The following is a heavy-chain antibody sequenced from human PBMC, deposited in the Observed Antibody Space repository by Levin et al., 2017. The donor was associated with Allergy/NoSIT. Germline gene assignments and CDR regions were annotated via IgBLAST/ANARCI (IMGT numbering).Heavy chain of an antibody. CDR1: GYTFTSYA. CDR2: INTNTGNP. J-gene: IGHJ4*02. V-gene: IGHV7-4-1*02. Sequence: GESLKISCKASGYTFTSYAMNWVRQAPGQGLEWMGWINTNTGNPTYAQGFTGRFVYSLDTSVSTAYLQISSLKAEDTAVYYCARGDCSGGSCYGYWGQGTLVTVSS. CDR3: ARGDCSGGSCYGY. D-gene: IGHD2-15*01.